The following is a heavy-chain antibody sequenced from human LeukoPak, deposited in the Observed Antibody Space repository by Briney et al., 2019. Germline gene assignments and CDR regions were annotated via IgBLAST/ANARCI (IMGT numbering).Heavy chain of an antibody. D-gene: IGHD5-18*01. CDR3: ARGVQLWANYYYYYMDV. J-gene: IGHJ6*03. CDR1: GGSFSGYY. Sequence: SETLSLTCAVYGGSFSGYYWSWIRQPPGKGLEWIGEINHSGSANYNPSLKSRVTISVDTSKNQFSLKLSSVTAADTAVYYCARGVQLWANYYYYYMDVWGKGTTVTISS. V-gene: IGHV4-34*01. CDR2: INHSGSA.